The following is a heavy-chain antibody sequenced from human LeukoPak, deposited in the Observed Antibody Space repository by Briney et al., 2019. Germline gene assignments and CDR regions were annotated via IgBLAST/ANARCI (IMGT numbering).Heavy chain of an antibody. Sequence: GGSLRLSCAASGFTFSSYAMSWVRQAPGKGLEWVSINGGSGASTYYADSVKGRLTISRDNSKNTLYLQMNSLRAEDTAVYYCAKNPGVGPPYARFDYWGQGALVTVSS. CDR2: NGGSGAST. CDR3: AKNPGVGPPYARFDY. V-gene: IGHV3-23*01. J-gene: IGHJ4*02. CDR1: GFTFSSYA. D-gene: IGHD1-26*01.